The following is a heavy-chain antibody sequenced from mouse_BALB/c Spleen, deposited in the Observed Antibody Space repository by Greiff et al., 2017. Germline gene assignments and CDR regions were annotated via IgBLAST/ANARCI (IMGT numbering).Heavy chain of an antibody. J-gene: IGHJ4*01. D-gene: IGHD2-2*01. CDR3: ASLGIWLRRDYAMDY. CDR1: GYSITSGYS. CDR2: IHYSGST. Sequence: EVKLVESGPDLVKPSQSLSLTCTVTGYSITSGYSWHWIRQFPGNKLEWMGYIHYSGSTNYNPSLKSRISITRDTSKNQFFLQLNSVTTEDTATYYCASLGIWLRRDYAMDYWGQGTSVTVSS. V-gene: IGHV3-1*02.